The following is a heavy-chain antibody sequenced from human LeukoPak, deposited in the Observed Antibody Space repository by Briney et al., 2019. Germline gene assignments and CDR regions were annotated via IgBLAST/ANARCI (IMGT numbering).Heavy chain of an antibody. Sequence: GASVKVSCKASGNTFSGYHMHWVRQAPGQGLEWMGIINPSGGSTTYAQEFQGRVTMTTDTSTGTVYMELSSLRFEDTAVYYCARGYCSSTTCSNYHFYYYMDVWGKGTTVTVSS. D-gene: IGHD2-2*01. CDR2: INPSGGST. V-gene: IGHV1-46*01. CDR3: ARGYCSSTTCSNYHFYYYMDV. CDR1: GNTFSGYH. J-gene: IGHJ6*03.